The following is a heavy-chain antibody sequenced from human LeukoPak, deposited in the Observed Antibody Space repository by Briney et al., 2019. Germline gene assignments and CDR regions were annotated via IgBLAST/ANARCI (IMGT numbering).Heavy chain of an antibody. CDR3: VGDPPKSGWAFVY. Sequence: TGGSLSLSCAASGFNFITHGMHWVRQAPGKGLEWVAFIWADGNNKYYADSVNGRFTISRDNSKNTLFLQMDSLRAEDTAVYSCVGDPPKSGWAFVYWGQGILVSVSS. D-gene: IGHD6-19*01. CDR1: GFNFITHG. V-gene: IGHV3-30*12. CDR2: IWADGNNK. J-gene: IGHJ4*02.